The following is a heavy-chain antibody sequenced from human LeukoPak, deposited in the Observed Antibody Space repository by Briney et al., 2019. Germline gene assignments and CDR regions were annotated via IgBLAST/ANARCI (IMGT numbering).Heavy chain of an antibody. CDR3: ARDAYRGFDY. V-gene: IGHV3-48*04. J-gene: IGHJ4*02. Sequence: PGGSLRLSCAASGFTFSSYTMNWVRQAPGKGLEWVSYISSSGTTIYYADSVKGRFTISRDNAKNSLYLQMNSLRAEDTAVYYCARDAYRGFDYWGQGTLVTVSS. CDR1: GFTFSSYT. CDR2: ISSSGTTI. D-gene: IGHD3-10*01.